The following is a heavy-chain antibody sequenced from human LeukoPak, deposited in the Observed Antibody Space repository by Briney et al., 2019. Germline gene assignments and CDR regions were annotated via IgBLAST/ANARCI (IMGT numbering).Heavy chain of an antibody. J-gene: IGHJ4*02. V-gene: IGHV4-39*01. Sequence: NPSETLSLTCTVSGGSISSGDYYWSWIRQPPGKGLEWIGYIYYSGSTYYNPSLKSRVTISVDTSKNQFSLKLSSVTAADTAVYYCARHSITFGGVIGRTFDYWGQGTLVTVSS. CDR3: ARHSITFGGVIGRTFDY. CDR1: GGSISSGDYY. D-gene: IGHD3-16*02. CDR2: IYYSGST.